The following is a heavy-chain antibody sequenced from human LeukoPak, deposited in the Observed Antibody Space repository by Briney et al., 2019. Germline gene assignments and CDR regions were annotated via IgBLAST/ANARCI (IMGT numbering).Heavy chain of an antibody. Sequence: GGSLRLSCAASGFTFSDFHMSWIRQAPGKGLEWVSYISTSGSTIHYADSVKGRFTISRDNAKNSLYLQMNGLRPEDTALYYCATDPRLLIYWGHGTLVTVSS. CDR3: ATDPRLLIY. V-gene: IGHV3-11*01. D-gene: IGHD2-21*01. J-gene: IGHJ4*01. CDR1: GFTFSDFH. CDR2: ISTSGSTI.